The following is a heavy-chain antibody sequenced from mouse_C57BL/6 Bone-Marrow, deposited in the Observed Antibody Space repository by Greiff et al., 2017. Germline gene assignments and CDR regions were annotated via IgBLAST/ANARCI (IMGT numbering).Heavy chain of an antibody. CDR1: GYTFTSYW. CDR3: ARRGYYYGSSPFAY. Sequence: QVQLQQPGAELVKPGASVKLSCKASGYTFTSYWMHWVKQRPGQGLEWIGMIHPNSGSTNYNEKFKSKGTLTVDKSSSTAYMQLSSLTSEDSAVYYCARRGYYYGSSPFAYWGQGTLVTVSA. CDR2: IHPNSGST. J-gene: IGHJ3*01. V-gene: IGHV1-64*01. D-gene: IGHD1-1*01.